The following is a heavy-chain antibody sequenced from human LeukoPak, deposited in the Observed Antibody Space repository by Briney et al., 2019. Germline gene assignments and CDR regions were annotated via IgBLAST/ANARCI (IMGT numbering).Heavy chain of an antibody. V-gene: IGHV4-34*01. CDR2: INHSGST. J-gene: IGHJ6*03. D-gene: IGHD4-17*01. Sequence: SETLSLTCAVYGGSFSGYYWSWIRQPPGKGLEWIGEINHSGSTNYNPSLKSRVTISVDTPKNQFSLKLSSVTAADTAVYYCARGLTVSWTTVTTGYYYYYMDVWGKGTTVTVSS. CDR1: GGSFSGYY. CDR3: ARGLTVSWTTVTTGYYYYYMDV.